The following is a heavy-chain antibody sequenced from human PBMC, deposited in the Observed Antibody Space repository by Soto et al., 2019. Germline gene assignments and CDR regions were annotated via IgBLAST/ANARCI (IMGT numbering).Heavy chain of an antibody. CDR1: GGTFSSYA. CDR2: IIPIFGTA. Sequence: QVQLVQSGAEVKKPGSSVKVSCKASGGTFSSYAISWVRQAPGQGLEWMGGIIPIFGTANYAQKFQGRVTITADESTSTAYKELSSLRSEDTAVYYCARGSIAAGRSWGDFDYWGQGTLVTVSS. CDR3: ARGSIAAGRSWGDFDY. V-gene: IGHV1-69*01. D-gene: IGHD6-6*01. J-gene: IGHJ4*02.